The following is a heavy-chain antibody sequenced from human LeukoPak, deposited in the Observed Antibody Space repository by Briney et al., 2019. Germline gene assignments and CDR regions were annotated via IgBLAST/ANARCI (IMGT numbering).Heavy chain of an antibody. V-gene: IGHV3-48*01. CDR1: GYTFSSYS. Sequence: ASGYTFSSYSMNWVRQAPGKGLEWVSYISSGSSTIYYADSVKGRFTISRDNSRNTLYLQMSSLRAEDTAVYYCPRITAYDDSWGQGTLVTVSS. CDR2: ISSGSSTI. J-gene: IGHJ5*01. D-gene: IGHD1-20*01. CDR3: PRITAYDDS.